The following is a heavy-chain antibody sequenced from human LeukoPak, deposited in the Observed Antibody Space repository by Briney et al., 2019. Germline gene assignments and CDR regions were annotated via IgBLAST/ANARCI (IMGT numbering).Heavy chain of an antibody. J-gene: IGHJ4*02. Sequence: GRSLRLSCAASGFTFSSFAMHWVRQAPGKGLEWGAVAASDGTNKYYADSVKGRFTISRDNSRNTLYLQMNSLSAEDTAVYYCVKDPGSSTSRTGALAYWGQGPLVTVSS. V-gene: IGHV3-30*18. CDR1: GFTFSSFA. CDR3: VKDPGSSTSRTGALAY. CDR2: AASDGTNK. D-gene: IGHD2-2*01.